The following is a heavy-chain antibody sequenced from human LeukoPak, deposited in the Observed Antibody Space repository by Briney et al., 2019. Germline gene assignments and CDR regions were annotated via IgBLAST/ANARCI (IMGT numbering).Heavy chain of an antibody. V-gene: IGHV3-33*01. Sequence: PGGSLRLSCAASGFTFSSYGMHWVRQAPGKGLEWVAVIWYDGSNKYYADSVKGRFTISRDNSKNTLYLQMNSLRAEDTAVYYCARDFRNSGWGHDYWGQATLVTVSS. J-gene: IGHJ4*02. CDR1: GFTFSSYG. CDR2: IWYDGSNK. D-gene: IGHD6-19*01. CDR3: ARDFRNSGWGHDY.